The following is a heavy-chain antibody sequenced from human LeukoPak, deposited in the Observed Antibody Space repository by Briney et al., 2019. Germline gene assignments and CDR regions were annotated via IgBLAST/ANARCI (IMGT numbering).Heavy chain of an antibody. CDR2: ISGSGGST. CDR3: ATTREWELRIDY. J-gene: IGHJ4*02. Sequence: PGGSLRLSCAASGFTVSSSYMSWVRQAPGKGLEWVSAISGSGGSTYYADSVKGRFTISRDNSKNTLYLQMNSLRAEDTAVYYCATTREWELRIDYWGQGTLVTVSS. V-gene: IGHV3-23*01. D-gene: IGHD1-26*01. CDR1: GFTVSSSY.